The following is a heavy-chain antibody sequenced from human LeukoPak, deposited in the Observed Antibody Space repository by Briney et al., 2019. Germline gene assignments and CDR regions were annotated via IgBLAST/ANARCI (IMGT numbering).Heavy chain of an antibody. D-gene: IGHD6-6*01. CDR2: INPNSGGT. Sequence: PEASVKVFCKASGYTFLDYYMHWVRQAPGQGLEWMGWINPNSGGTNYAQKFQGRVTVARDTSISTVYMELSSLRSEDTAVYYCARGRSSSLDYWGQGTLVTVSS. CDR1: GYTFLDYY. CDR3: ARGRSSSLDY. J-gene: IGHJ4*02. V-gene: IGHV1-2*02.